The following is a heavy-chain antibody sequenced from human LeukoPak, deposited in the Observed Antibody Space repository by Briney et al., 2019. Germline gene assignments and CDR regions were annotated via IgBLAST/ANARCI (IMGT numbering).Heavy chain of an antibody. CDR1: GYSFTSYW. D-gene: IGHD3-10*01. Sequence: GESLKISCKGSGYSFTSYWIAWVRQMPGKGLEWMGLIYPGDSDIKYSPSFQGQVTISADKSISTAYLQWSSLKASDTAMYYCARHREVVRGVIIGGGYYYYGMDVWGQGTTVTVSS. CDR2: IYPGDSDI. CDR3: ARHREVVRGVIIGGGYYYYGMDV. V-gene: IGHV5-51*01. J-gene: IGHJ6*02.